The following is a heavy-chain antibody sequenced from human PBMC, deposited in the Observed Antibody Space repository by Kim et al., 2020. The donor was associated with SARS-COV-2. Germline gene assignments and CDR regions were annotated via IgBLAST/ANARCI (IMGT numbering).Heavy chain of an antibody. V-gene: IGHV3-33*01. CDR2: ISSDGTNK. CDR3: ATARGGSPFEY. J-gene: IGHJ4*01. D-gene: IGHD3-16*01. CDR1: GFTFSSYG. Sequence: GGSLRLSCVASGFTFSSYGMHWVRQAPGKGLEWVAVISSDGTNKDYAGSVKGRFTISRDNSKNTLYLQMNSLRAEDTAVYYCATARGGSPFEYLAHVTLV.